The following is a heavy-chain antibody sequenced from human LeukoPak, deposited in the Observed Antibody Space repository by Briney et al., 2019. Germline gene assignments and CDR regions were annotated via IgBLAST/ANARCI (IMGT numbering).Heavy chain of an antibody. J-gene: IGHJ4*02. CDR3: ARLWGAVDYFDY. V-gene: IGHV4-39*07. CDR2: INHSGST. CDR1: GDSISSSNSY. Sequence: SETLSLTCTVSGDSISSSNSYWGWIRQPPGKGLEWIGEINHSGSTNYNPSLKSRVTISVDTPKNQFSLKLSSVTAADTAVYYCARLWGAVDYFDYWGQGTLVTVSS. D-gene: IGHD6-19*01.